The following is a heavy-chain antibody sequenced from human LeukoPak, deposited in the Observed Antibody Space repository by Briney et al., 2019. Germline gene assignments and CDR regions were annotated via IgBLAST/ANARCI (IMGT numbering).Heavy chain of an antibody. Sequence: GSLRLSCAASGFTFSSYAMSWVRQAPGKGLEWVSAISGSGGSTYYADSVKGRFTISRDNSKNTLYLQMNSLRAEDTAVYYCARVSDYLLDFDYWGQGTLVTVSS. CDR3: ARVSDYLLDFDY. CDR2: ISGSGGST. D-gene: IGHD2/OR15-2a*01. CDR1: GFTFSSYA. V-gene: IGHV3-23*01. J-gene: IGHJ4*02.